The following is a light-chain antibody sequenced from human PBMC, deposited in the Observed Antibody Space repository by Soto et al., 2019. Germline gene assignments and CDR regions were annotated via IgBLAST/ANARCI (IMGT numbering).Light chain of an antibody. CDR3: QHYNSYSEA. J-gene: IGKJ1*01. CDR1: QSISSY. CDR2: ATS. Sequence: DIQMTQSPSTLSASVGDRVTITCRASQSISSYLNWYQQKPGKAPKLLIYATSNLQSGVPSRFSGSGSGTECTLTISSLQPDDFATYYCQHYNSYSEAFGQGTKVDIK. V-gene: IGKV1-5*01.